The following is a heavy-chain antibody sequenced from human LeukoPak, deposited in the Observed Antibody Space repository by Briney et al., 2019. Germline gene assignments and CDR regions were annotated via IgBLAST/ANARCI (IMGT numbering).Heavy chain of an antibody. CDR3: ARAPYDFWSGYYFDP. V-gene: IGHV4-34*01. CDR1: GGSFSGYY. CDR2: INHSGST. Sequence: SETLSLTCAVYGGSFSGYYWSWIRQPPGKGLEWIGEINHSGSTNYNPSLKSRVTISVDTSKNQFSLKLSSVTAADTAVYYCARAPYDFWSGYYFDPWGQGTLVTVSS. D-gene: IGHD3-3*01. J-gene: IGHJ5*02.